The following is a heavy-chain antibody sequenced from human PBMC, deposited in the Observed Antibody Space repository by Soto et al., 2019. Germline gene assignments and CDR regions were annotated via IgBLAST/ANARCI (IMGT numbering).Heavy chain of an antibody. D-gene: IGHD4-4*01. CDR3: VSYRGAFYFDH. CDR1: VGSMSSNY. V-gene: IGHV4-59*01. CDR2: VYYGGT. J-gene: IGHJ4*02. Sequence: SSTLSLTCTVSVGSMSSNYWSWIRQSPAKGLEWIGFVYYGGTNYNPSFESRVTMSVDTPKKQFSLELSDVTAADTAVYYCVSYRGAFYFDHWGQGTLVT.